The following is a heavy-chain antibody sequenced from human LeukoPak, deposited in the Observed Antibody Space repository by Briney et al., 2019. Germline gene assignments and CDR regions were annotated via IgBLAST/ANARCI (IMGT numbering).Heavy chain of an antibody. J-gene: IGHJ4*02. CDR3: ARIGYSDPNFDY. CDR1: GLTLSDHY. Sequence: PGGSLRLSCAASGLTLSDHYMDWVRQAPGKGLEWVGRLRNKADRSTAEYAASVKGRFSISRDDSKNSLYLQMNSLQSEDTAVYYCARIGYSDPNFDYWGQGTLVTVSS. D-gene: IGHD5-18*01. V-gene: IGHV3-72*01. CDR2: LRNKADRSTA.